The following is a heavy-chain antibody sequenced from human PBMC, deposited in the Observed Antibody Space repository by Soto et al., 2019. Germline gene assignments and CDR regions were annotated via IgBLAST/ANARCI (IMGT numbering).Heavy chain of an antibody. CDR1: GGTFSSYT. V-gene: IGHV1-69*04. D-gene: IGHD3-10*01. CDR2: IIPILGIA. J-gene: IGHJ6*02. Sequence: SVKVSCKASGGTFSSYTISWVRHAPGQGLEWMGRIIPILGIADYAQKFQGRVTITADKSTSTAYMELNSLRSEDTAVYYCAREQVILGTYGMDVWGQETTVTVSS. CDR3: AREQVILGTYGMDV.